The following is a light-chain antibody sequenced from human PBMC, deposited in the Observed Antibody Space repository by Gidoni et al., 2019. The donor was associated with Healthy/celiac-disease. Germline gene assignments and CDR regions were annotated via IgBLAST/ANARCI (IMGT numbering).Light chain of an antibody. CDR2: GAS. V-gene: IGKV3-20*01. J-gene: IGKJ5*01. CDR1: QSVSSSY. Sequence: IVLTQSPGNLSVSPGERATLSCRASQSVSSSYLAWYQQKPGQAARLLIYGASSRANGIPDRFSGSGAGTDFTLTISRLEPEDFAVYYCQEYGSSPPITFGQGTRLEIK. CDR3: QEYGSSPPIT.